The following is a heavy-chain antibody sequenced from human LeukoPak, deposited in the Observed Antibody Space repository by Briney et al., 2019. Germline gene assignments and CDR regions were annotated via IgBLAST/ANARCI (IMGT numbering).Heavy chain of an antibody. CDR1: GGSFSGYY. J-gene: IGHJ4*02. CDR3: ARVTYYYGSYFDY. V-gene: IGHV4-34*01. Sequence: SETLSLTCAVYGGSFSGYYWSWIRQPPGKGLEWIGEINHSGSTNYNPSLKSRVTISVDTSKNQFSLKLSSVTAADTAVYYCARVTYYYGSYFDYWGQGTLVTVSS. CDR2: INHSGST. D-gene: IGHD3-10*01.